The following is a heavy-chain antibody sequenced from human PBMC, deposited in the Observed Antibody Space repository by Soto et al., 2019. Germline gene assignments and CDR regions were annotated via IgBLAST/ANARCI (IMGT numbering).Heavy chain of an antibody. D-gene: IGHD4-17*01. Sequence: SVKVSCKASGGTFSSYAISWVRQAPGQGLEWMGGIIPIFGTANYAQKFQGRVTITADESTSTAYMELSSLRSEDTAVYYCARDQTTVTTGIGHYYYGMDVWGQGTTVTVSS. CDR2: IIPIFGTA. J-gene: IGHJ6*02. CDR1: GGTFSSYA. V-gene: IGHV1-69*13. CDR3: ARDQTTVTTGIGHYYYGMDV.